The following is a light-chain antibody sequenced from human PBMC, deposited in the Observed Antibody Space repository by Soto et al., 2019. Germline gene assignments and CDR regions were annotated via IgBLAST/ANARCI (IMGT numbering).Light chain of an antibody. Sequence: EIVLTQSPGTLSLSPGERATLSCRASQSVTSSYLAWYQQKPGQAPRLLIYGASSRATGIPDRFSGSGSGTDFTLTISRLEPEDFAVYYCQHYGSSSRTFGQGTKVDIK. J-gene: IGKJ1*01. CDR1: QSVTSSY. CDR3: QHYGSSSRT. CDR2: GAS. V-gene: IGKV3-20*01.